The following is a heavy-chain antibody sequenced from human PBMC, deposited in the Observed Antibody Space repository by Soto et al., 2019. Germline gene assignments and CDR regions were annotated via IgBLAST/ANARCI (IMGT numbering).Heavy chain of an antibody. CDR3: ARDGRLTTLPPDAFDI. Sequence: QVQLVQSGAEVMKPGSSVKVSCKASGGTFSSYAISWVRQAPGQGLEWMGGIIPILGTANYAQKFQGRVTMTADESTSTAYMELSSLRSDDMAVYYCARDGRLTTLPPDAFDIWGQGTMVTVSS. CDR2: IIPILGTA. V-gene: IGHV1-69*01. D-gene: IGHD4-17*01. J-gene: IGHJ3*02. CDR1: GGTFSSYA.